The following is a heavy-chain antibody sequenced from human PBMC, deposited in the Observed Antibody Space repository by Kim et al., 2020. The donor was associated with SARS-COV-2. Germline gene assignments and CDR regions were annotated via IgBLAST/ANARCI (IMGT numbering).Heavy chain of an antibody. CDR3: AKDSSSSSGSFDY. J-gene: IGHJ4*01. CDR1: RFTFSSYA. V-gene: IGHV3-23*03. Sequence: GGSLRLSCAASRFTFSSYAMIWVCQAPGKGLDGVSGLYSGGSNTYYADSVNGRFTISRDDTKNTLYLQMNSLRAEDTAVYYCAKDSSSSSGSFDYWGHGTLGTVSS. CDR2: LYSGGSNT. D-gene: IGHD6-6*01.